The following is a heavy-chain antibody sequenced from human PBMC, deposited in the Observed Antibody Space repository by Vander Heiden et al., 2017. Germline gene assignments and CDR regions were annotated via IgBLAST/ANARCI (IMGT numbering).Heavy chain of an antibody. CDR1: GFPFSNAW. J-gene: IGHJ4*02. CDR3: TTDSSGSYRYYFDY. CDR2: IKSKTDGGTT. D-gene: IGHD1-26*01. V-gene: IGHV3-15*01. Sequence: EVQLVESGGGLVKPGGSLRLSCAASGFPFSNAWRSWVRQAPGKGLEWVGRIKSKTDGGTTDYAAPVKGRFTISRDDSKNTLYLQMNSLKTEDTAVYYCTTDSSGSYRYYFDYWGQGTLVTVSS.